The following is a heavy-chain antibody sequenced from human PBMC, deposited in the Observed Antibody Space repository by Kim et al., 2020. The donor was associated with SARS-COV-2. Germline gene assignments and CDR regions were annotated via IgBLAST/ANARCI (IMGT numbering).Heavy chain of an antibody. V-gene: IGHV3-21*01. CDR2: ISSSSSYI. Sequence: GGSLRLSCAASGFTFSSYSMNWVRQAPGKGLEWVSSISSSSSYIYYADSVKGRFTISRDNAKNSLYLQMNSLRAEDTAVYYCARPNTMVRGVMRDYWGQGTLVTVSS. J-gene: IGHJ4*02. CDR1: GFTFSSYS. D-gene: IGHD3-10*01. CDR3: ARPNTMVRGVMRDY.